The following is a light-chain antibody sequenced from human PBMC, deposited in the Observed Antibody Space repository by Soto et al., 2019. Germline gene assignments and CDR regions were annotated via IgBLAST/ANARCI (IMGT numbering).Light chain of an antibody. CDR1: QNVATN. CDR2: GAS. CDR3: QQYNNWPQT. Sequence: EAVLPPSPATLSVSPGAGATLSCRASQNVATNLAWYQQRPGQAPRLLIYGASKRAIGLPARFSGSGSGTEFTLTITSLQSEDFAVYYCQQYNNWPQTFGQGTRLEIK. J-gene: IGKJ5*01. V-gene: IGKV3-15*01.